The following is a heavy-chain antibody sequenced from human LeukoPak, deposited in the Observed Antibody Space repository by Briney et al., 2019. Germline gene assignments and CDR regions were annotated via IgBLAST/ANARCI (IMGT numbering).Heavy chain of an antibody. CDR2: ISSSGGST. CDR3: ASRYSSSSFSY. CDR1: GFTFSSYA. D-gene: IGHD6-6*01. Sequence: GGSLRLSCAASGFTFSSYAMNWVRQAPGKGLEWVSTISSSGGSTYYADSVKGRFTISRDYSKNTLYLQMNSLRAEDTAVYYCASRYSSSSFSYWGQGTLVTVSS. J-gene: IGHJ4*02. V-gene: IGHV3-23*01.